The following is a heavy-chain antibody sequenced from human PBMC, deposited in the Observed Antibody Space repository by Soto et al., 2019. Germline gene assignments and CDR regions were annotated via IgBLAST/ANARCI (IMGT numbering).Heavy chain of an antibody. D-gene: IGHD2-21*02. J-gene: IGHJ5*02. CDR2: IIPILGIA. CDR1: GGTYSSYT. V-gene: IGHV1-69*02. CDR3: ARDDGLAYCGGDCYS. Sequence: QVQLVQSGAEVKKPGSSVKVSCKASGGTYSSYTISWVLQAPGQGLEWMGRIIPILGIANYAQKFQGRVTITADKSTSTAYMELSSLRSEDTAVYYCARDDGLAYCGGDCYSWGQGTLVTVSS.